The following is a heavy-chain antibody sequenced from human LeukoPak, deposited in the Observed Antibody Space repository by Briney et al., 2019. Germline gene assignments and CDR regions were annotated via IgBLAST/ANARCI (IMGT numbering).Heavy chain of an antibody. CDR2: ISSSGGSI. D-gene: IGHD3-10*01. V-gene: IGHV3-48*03. Sequence: GGSLRLSCAASVFIFSEYEMNWVRQAPGKGLEWVSYISSSGGSIYNADSVRGRFTISRNNGKNSLYLQMNSLRAEDTAVYYCARGRRLWFGETHDAFDMWGVGTMVTVSS. CDR1: VFIFSEYE. CDR3: ARGRRLWFGETHDAFDM. J-gene: IGHJ3*02.